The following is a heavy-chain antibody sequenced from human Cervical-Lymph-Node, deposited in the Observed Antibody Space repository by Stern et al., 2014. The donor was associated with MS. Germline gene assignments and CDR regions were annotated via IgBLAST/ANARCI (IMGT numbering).Heavy chain of an antibody. Sequence: VQLVESGPRLVKPSQTLSLTCTVSGGSIRSGGFYCTWVRPPAGKGPEWIGRMYATGGSTYNPSLKSRPTREVDTSKIQFPRTLRSVTAADTAIYYCVRDHDYYGMDVWGQGTTVTVSS. CDR2: MYATGGS. V-gene: IGHV4-61*02. CDR1: GGSIRSGGFY. J-gene: IGHJ6*02. CDR3: VRDHDYYGMDV.